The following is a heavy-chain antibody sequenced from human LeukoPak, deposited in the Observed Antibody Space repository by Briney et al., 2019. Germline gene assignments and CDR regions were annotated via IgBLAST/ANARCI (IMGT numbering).Heavy chain of an antibody. Sequence: SETLSLTXTVSGGSISSYYWSWVRQPPGKGLEWIGYIYYSGSTNYNPSLKSRVTISVDTSKNQFSLKLSSVTAADTAVYYCARVVVVPAAMVAFDIWGQGTMVTVSS. CDR2: IYYSGST. D-gene: IGHD2-2*01. CDR1: GGSISSYY. V-gene: IGHV4-59*01. J-gene: IGHJ3*02. CDR3: ARVVVVPAAMVAFDI.